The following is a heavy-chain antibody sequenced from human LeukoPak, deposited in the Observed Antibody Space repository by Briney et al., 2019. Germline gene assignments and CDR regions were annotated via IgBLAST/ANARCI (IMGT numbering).Heavy chain of an antibody. Sequence: GGSLILSCAASGFTVSSIYMSWVRQAPGKELEWVSVIYSGGNTYYADSVKGRFTISRDNSKNTVYLQMNSLRAEDTAVYYCARGNILVPGANHFDSWGQGTLVTVSS. CDR2: IYSGGNT. D-gene: IGHD2-2*01. CDR3: ARGNILVPGANHFDS. V-gene: IGHV3-66*01. CDR1: GFTVSSIY. J-gene: IGHJ4*02.